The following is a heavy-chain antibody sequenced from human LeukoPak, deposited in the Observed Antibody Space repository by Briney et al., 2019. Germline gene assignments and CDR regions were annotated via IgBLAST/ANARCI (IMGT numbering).Heavy chain of an antibody. CDR3: AREQIIRGVYKWFDP. CDR1: GGAFSSYA. Sequence: GASVKVSCKASGGAFSSYAISWVRQAPGQGLEWMGRIIPILGIANYAQKFQGRVTITRDTSASTAYMELSSLTSEDTAVYYCAREQIIRGVYKWFDPWGQGTLVTVSS. V-gene: IGHV1-69*04. D-gene: IGHD3-10*01. J-gene: IGHJ5*02. CDR2: IIPILGIA.